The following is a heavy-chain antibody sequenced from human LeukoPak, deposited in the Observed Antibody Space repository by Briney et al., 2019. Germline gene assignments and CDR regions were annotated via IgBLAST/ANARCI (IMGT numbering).Heavy chain of an antibody. CDR2: IKQDGSEK. D-gene: IGHD6-6*01. Sequence: PGGSLRLSCAAPGFTFSSYWMSWFRQAQGKGLEWVASIKQDGSEKYCVDSVKGRFTISRDNANNSLYLQMNSLRADDTAVYYCARDIGLRKAAPPGWFDPWGQGALVTVSS. CDR1: GFTFSSYW. J-gene: IGHJ5*02. V-gene: IGHV3-7*01. CDR3: ARDIGLRKAAPPGWFDP.